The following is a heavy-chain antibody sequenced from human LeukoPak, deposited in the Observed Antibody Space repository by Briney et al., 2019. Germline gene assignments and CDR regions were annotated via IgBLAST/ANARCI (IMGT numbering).Heavy chain of an antibody. CDR1: GYSFTSYW. J-gene: IGHJ3*02. CDR3: ARRMAPPYIVATGSDAFDI. CDR2: IYPGDSDN. D-gene: IGHD5-12*01. Sequence: GESLKISCKGSGYSFTSYWIGWVCQMPGKGVEWMGIIYPGDSDNRYSPSFQGQVTISADKSISTAYLQWSSLKASDTAMYYCARRMAPPYIVATGSDAFDIWGQGTMVTVSS. V-gene: IGHV5-51*01.